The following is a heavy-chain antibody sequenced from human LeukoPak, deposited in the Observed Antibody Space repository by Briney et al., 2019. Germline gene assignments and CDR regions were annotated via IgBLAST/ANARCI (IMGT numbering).Heavy chain of an antibody. D-gene: IGHD3-3*01. CDR2: IYYTGST. J-gene: IGHJ4*02. V-gene: IGHV4-59*01. CDR3: ARMSANYFDY. CDR1: GACISSYY. Sequence: SETLSLTCSVSGACISSYYWSWIRQPPGKGLEWIGYIYYTGSTNYNPSLKSRVTISVDTSKNQFSLKLSSVAAADTAVYYCARMSANYFDYWGQGTLVTVSS.